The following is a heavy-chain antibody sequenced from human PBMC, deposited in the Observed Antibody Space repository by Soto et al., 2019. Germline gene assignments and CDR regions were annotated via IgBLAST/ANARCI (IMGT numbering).Heavy chain of an antibody. CDR3: ATVRESRQWLVPRGYYYYGMDV. Sequence: GSVKVSCKVSGYTLTELSMHSVRQAPGEGLGWLGGFDPEDGETIYAQKFQGRFTMTEDTSTDTAYMELSSLRSEDTAVYYCATVRESRQWLVPRGYYYYGMDVWGQGTTVTVSS. V-gene: IGHV1-24*01. D-gene: IGHD6-19*01. CDR1: GYTLTELS. J-gene: IGHJ6*02. CDR2: FDPEDGET.